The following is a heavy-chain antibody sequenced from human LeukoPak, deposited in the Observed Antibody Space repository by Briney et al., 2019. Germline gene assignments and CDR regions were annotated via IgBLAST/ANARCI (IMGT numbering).Heavy chain of an antibody. Sequence: GGSLRPSCAASGFTVSSNYMSWVRQAPGKGLEWVSVIYSGGSTYYADSVKGRFTISRDNSKNTLYLQMNSLRAEDTAVYYCGAVTTENMYYYYYGMDVWGQGTTVTVSS. CDR1: GFTVSSNY. CDR2: IYSGGST. D-gene: IGHD4-17*01. J-gene: IGHJ6*02. CDR3: GAVTTENMYYYYYGMDV. V-gene: IGHV3-66*01.